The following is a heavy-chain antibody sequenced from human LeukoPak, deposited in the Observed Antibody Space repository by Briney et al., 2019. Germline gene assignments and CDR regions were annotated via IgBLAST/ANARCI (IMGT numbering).Heavy chain of an antibody. CDR3: ATPPPFFGVVPYYFDY. CDR2: FDPEDGET. CDR1: GYTLTELS. V-gene: IGHV1-24*01. D-gene: IGHD3-3*01. J-gene: IGHJ4*02. Sequence: ASVKVSCEVSGYTLTELSMHWVRQAPGKGLEWMGGFDPEDGETIYAQKFQGRVTMTEDTSTDTAYMELSSLRSEDTAVYYCATPPPFFGVVPYYFDYWGQGTLVTASS.